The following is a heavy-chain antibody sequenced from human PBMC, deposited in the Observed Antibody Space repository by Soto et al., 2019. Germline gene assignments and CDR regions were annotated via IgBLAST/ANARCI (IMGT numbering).Heavy chain of an antibody. CDR2: INHSGST. CDR3: ARRRGTTETRYWYFDL. J-gene: IGHJ2*01. V-gene: IGHV4-34*01. Sequence: QVQLQQWGAGLLKPSETLSLTCAVYGGSFSGYYWSWIRQPPGKGLEWIGEINHSGSTNYNPSLNSRVTISVDTSKNQFSLKLGSVTAADTAVYCCARRRGTTETRYWYFDLWGRGTLVTVSS. D-gene: IGHD4-17*01. CDR1: GGSFSGYY.